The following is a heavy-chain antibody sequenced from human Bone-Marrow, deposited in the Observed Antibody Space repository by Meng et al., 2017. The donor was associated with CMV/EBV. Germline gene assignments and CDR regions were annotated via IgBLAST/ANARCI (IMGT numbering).Heavy chain of an antibody. CDR2: ISYDGSNK. V-gene: IGHV3-30-3*01. D-gene: IGHD3-22*01. CDR3: ARVHYYDSSGWGGYFDY. Sequence: QVQLVESGGGVVQPGRFLRLACAASGFTFSSYAMHWVRQAPGKGLEWVAVISYDGSNKYYADSVKGRFTISRDNSKNTLYLQMNSLRAEDTAVYYCARVHYYDSSGWGGYFDYWGQGTLVTISS. CDR1: GFTFSSYA. J-gene: IGHJ4*02.